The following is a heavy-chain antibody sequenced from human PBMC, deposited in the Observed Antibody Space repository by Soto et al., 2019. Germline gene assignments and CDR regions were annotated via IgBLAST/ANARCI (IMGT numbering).Heavy chain of an antibody. D-gene: IGHD2-15*01. Sequence: QVQLVQSGAEVKKPGSSVKVSCKASGGTFSSYAISWVRQAPGQGLEWMGGIIPIFGTANYAQKFQGRVTITADASTSTAYMELSSLRSEDTAVYYCARAAYCSGGSCYTWKGAFDIWGQGTMVTVSS. V-gene: IGHV1-69*01. CDR2: IIPIFGTA. J-gene: IGHJ3*02. CDR3: ARAAYCSGGSCYTWKGAFDI. CDR1: GGTFSSYA.